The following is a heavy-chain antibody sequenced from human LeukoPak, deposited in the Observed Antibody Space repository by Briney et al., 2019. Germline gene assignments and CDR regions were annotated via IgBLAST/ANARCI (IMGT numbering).Heavy chain of an antibody. Sequence: GASVTVSFTASGFTFTSSAVQWVRQARGQRLEWIGWIVVGSGNTNYAQKFQERVTITRDMSTSTAYMELSSLRSEDTAVYYCAAGEYYYDSSGSDYWGQGTLVTVSS. CDR3: AAGEYYYDSSGSDY. CDR1: GFTFTSSA. CDR2: IVVGSGNT. J-gene: IGHJ4*02. V-gene: IGHV1-58*01. D-gene: IGHD3-22*01.